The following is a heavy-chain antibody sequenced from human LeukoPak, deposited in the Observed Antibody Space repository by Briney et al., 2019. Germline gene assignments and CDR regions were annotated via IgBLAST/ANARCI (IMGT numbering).Heavy chain of an antibody. CDR3: ARTHVAGYFDY. J-gene: IGHJ4*02. CDR1: GGSISSYY. CDR2: IYYSGST. D-gene: IGHD6-19*01. V-gene: IGHV4-59*08. Sequence: KPSETLSLTCTVSGGSISSYYWSWIRQPPGKGLEWIGYIYYSGSTNYNPSLKSRVTISVDTSKNQFSLKLSSVTAADTAVYCCARTHVAGYFDYWGQGTLVTVSS.